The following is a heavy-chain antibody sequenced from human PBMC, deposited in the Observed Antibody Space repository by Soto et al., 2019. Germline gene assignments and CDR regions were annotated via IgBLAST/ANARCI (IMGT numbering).Heavy chain of an antibody. Sequence: PGGSLRLSCAASGFTFSSYSMNWVRQAPGKGLEWVSSISSSSSYIYYADSVKGRFTISRDNAKNSLYLQMNSLRAEDTAVYYCARSQYYDYVWGSYRSPRGYYFDYWGQGTLVTVSS. V-gene: IGHV3-21*01. D-gene: IGHD3-16*02. CDR3: ARSQYYDYVWGSYRSPRGYYFDY. CDR2: ISSSSSYI. J-gene: IGHJ4*02. CDR1: GFTFSSYS.